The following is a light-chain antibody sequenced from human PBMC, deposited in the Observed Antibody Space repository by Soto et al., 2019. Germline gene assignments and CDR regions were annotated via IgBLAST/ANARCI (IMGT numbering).Light chain of an antibody. Sequence: QSVLTQPRSVSGSPGQSVTISCTGTSSDVGRYDYVSWYQQYPGEAPKLIIYDVTERPSGVPDRFSGSKSGNTASLTISGLRDEDEAAYYCSSYTSSSTFYVFGTGTKVTVL. J-gene: IGLJ1*01. V-gene: IGLV2-11*01. CDR3: SSYTSSSTFYV. CDR1: SSDVGRYDY. CDR2: DVT.